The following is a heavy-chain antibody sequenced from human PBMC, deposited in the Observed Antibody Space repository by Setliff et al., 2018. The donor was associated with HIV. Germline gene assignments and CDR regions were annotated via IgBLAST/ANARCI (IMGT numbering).Heavy chain of an antibody. Sequence: SETLSLTCTVSGYSIGSGYYWGWSRQTPERGLEWIGHIYTGGNANYNPSLQSRVTISVDTSKNQFSLMLGSMTAADTAVYYCARGRAEYVAVAVMGSWFDPWGQGTLVTVSS. CDR2: IYTGGNA. J-gene: IGHJ5*02. D-gene: IGHD6-19*01. CDR1: GYSIGSGYY. CDR3: ARGRAEYVAVAVMGSWFDP. V-gene: IGHV4-38-2*02.